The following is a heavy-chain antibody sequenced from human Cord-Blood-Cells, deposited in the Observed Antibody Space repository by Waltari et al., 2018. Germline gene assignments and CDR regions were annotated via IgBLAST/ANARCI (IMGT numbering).Heavy chain of an antibody. CDR2: INHSGST. J-gene: IGHJ3*02. D-gene: IGHD2-15*01. Sequence: QVQLQQWGAGLLKPSETLSLTCAVYGGSFSGYYWSWIRQPPGKGLEWIGEINHSGSTNYNPSLKSRVTISVDTSKNQFSLKLSSVTAADTAVYYCAREVVVAATPGGAFDIWGQGTVVTVSS. CDR3: AREVVVAATPGGAFDI. V-gene: IGHV4-34*01. CDR1: GGSFSGYY.